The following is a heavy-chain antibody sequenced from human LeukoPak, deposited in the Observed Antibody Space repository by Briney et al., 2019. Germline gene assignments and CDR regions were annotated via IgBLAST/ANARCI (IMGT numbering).Heavy chain of an antibody. CDR1: GFTFDDYA. CDR3: AKDSGSGWYGSDY. J-gene: IGHJ4*02. Sequence: TGGSLRLSCAASGFTFDDYAMHWVRQAPGKGLEWVSGISWNSGSIGYADSVKGRFTISRDNAKNSLYLQMNSLRAEDTALYYCAKDSGSGWYGSDYWGQGTLVTVSS. D-gene: IGHD6-19*01. CDR2: ISWNSGSI. V-gene: IGHV3-9*01.